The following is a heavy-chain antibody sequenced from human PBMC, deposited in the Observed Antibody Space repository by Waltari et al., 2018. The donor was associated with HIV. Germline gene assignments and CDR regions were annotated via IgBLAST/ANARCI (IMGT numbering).Heavy chain of an antibody. CDR3: ARARPLLTTWAGVYDI. V-gene: IGHV4-4*02. CDR2: ICHCGTT. CDR1: SGASCSSNC. D-gene: IGHD4-4*01. J-gene: IGHJ3*02. Sequence: QVRLQESGPGLVKPSGTLSLTRVVSSGASCSSNCWRWVRQPPEKGPECIGEICHCGTTNYNPSFKSRIDMSIDQSDNQFSLVLESVTAADTATYFCARARPLLTTWAGVYDIWGQGTMVIVSS.